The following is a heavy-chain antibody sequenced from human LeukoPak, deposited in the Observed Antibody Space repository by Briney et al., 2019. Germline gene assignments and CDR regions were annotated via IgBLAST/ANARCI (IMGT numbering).Heavy chain of an antibody. CDR2: IYHSGST. D-gene: IGHD3-22*01. Sequence: SETLSLTCTVSGGSISSSSYYWGWIRQPPGKGLEWIGSIYHSGSTNYNPSLKSRVTISVDKSKNQFSLKLSSVTAADTAVYYCAGSSGYYSEYFQHWGQGTLVTVSS. J-gene: IGHJ1*01. V-gene: IGHV4-39*07. CDR3: AGSSGYYSEYFQH. CDR1: GGSISSSSYY.